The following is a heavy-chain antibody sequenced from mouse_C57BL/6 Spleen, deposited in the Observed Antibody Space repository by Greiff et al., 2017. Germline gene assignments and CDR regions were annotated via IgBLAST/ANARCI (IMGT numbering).Heavy chain of an antibody. V-gene: IGHV1-64*01. CDR1: GYTFTSYW. J-gene: IGHJ4*01. CDR2: IHPTSGST. CDR3: VGNLLWLRRGAMDY. Sequence: QVQLQQPGAELVKPGASVKLSCKASGYTFTSYWMHWVKQRPGQGLEWIGMIHPTSGSTNYNEKFKSKATLTVDKSSSTAYMQLSSLTSEDSAVYYCVGNLLWLRRGAMDYWGQGTSVTVSS. D-gene: IGHD2-2*01.